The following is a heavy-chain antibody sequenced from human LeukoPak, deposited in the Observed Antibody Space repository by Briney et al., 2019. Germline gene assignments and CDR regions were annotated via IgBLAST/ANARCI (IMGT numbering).Heavy chain of an antibody. CDR3: AKDPQRRDNWFDP. CDR1: GFTVSSNY. Sequence: PGGSLRLSCAASGFTVSSNYMSWVRQAPGKGLEWVSAISGSGGSTYYADSVKGRFTISRDNSKNTLYLQMNSLRAEDTAVYYCAKDPQRRDNWFDPWGQGTLVTVSS. V-gene: IGHV3-23*01. CDR2: ISGSGGST. J-gene: IGHJ5*02.